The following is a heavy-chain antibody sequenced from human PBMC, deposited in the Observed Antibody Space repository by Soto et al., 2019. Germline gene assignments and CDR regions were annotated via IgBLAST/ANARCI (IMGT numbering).Heavy chain of an antibody. D-gene: IGHD6-6*01. CDR3: ARGSSPEDYFDY. Sequence: QVQLQESGPGLVKPSETLSLTCTVSGGSVSSGSYYWSWIRQPPGKGLEWIEYIYYSGSTNYNPSLKSRVTISVDTSKNQFSLKLSSVTAADTAVYYCARGSSPEDYFDYWGQGTLVTVSS. J-gene: IGHJ4*02. CDR1: GGSVSSGSYY. V-gene: IGHV4-61*01. CDR2: IYYSGST.